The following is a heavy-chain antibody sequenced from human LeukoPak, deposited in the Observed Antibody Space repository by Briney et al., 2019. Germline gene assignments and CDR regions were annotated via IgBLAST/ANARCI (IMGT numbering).Heavy chain of an antibody. Sequence: GRSLRLSCAASGFIFNDHAMYWVRQPPGKGPEWVSAITWDSTNTGYADSVKGRFTISRDNAKNSLYLQMNSLRPEDTALYYCARASYYYDTSGLGAFDIWGQGTMVTVSS. CDR3: ARASYYYDTSGLGAFDI. CDR2: ITWDSTNT. CDR1: GFIFNDHA. V-gene: IGHV3-9*01. D-gene: IGHD3-22*01. J-gene: IGHJ3*02.